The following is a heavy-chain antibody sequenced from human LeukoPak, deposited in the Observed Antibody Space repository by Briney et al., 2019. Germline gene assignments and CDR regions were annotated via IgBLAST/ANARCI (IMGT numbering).Heavy chain of an antibody. CDR3: ATLSTTVVSPGVY. D-gene: IGHD4-23*01. Sequence: ASVKVSCKVSGYTLTELPMHWVRQAPGKGLEWMGGFDPEDGETIYAQKFLGRVTMTEDTSTDTAYMDLNSLRSEDTAVYYCATLSTTVVSPGVYWGQGTLVTVSS. J-gene: IGHJ4*02. CDR2: FDPEDGET. V-gene: IGHV1-24*01. CDR1: GYTLTELP.